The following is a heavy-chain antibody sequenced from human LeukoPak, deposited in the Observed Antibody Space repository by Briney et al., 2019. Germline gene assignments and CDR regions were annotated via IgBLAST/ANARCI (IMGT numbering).Heavy chain of an antibody. CDR2: IDPNSGGT. V-gene: IGHV1-2*06. Sequence: GAPVKVSCKASGYSFTGYYIHWVRQAPGQGPEWMGRIDPNSGGTNSAQKFQARVTLTRDTSIATVYMELSSLRSNDTAVYYCARDQARTTTWYLYMNYWGQGTLVTVSS. CDR1: GYSFTGYY. J-gene: IGHJ4*02. CDR3: ARDQARTTTWYLYMNY. D-gene: IGHD3/OR15-3a*01.